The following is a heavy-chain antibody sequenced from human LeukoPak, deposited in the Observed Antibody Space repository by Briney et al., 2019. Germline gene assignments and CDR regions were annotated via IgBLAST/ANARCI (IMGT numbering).Heavy chain of an antibody. CDR3: ARHEGYCSGGSCYSPFDY. CDR1: GGSISSYY. CDR2: IYYSGST. V-gene: IGHV4-59*08. D-gene: IGHD2-15*01. Sequence: SETLSLTCTVSGGSISSYYWSWIQQPPGKGLEWIGYIYYSGSTNYNPSLKSRVTISVDTSKNQFSLKLSSVTAADTAVYYCARHEGYCSGGSCYSPFDYWGQGTLVTVSS. J-gene: IGHJ4*02.